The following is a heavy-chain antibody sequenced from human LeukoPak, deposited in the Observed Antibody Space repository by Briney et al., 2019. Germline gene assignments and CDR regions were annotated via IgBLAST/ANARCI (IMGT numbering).Heavy chain of an antibody. V-gene: IGHV4-59*08. CDR3: ARHSIIGGTEYAFDI. J-gene: IGHJ3*02. CDR1: GGSISSYY. D-gene: IGHD2-15*01. Sequence: PSETLSLTCTVSGGSISSYYWSWIRQPPWKGLEWIGYIYYSGSTNYSPSLKSRVTISVDTSKNQFSLKLSSVTAADTAVYYCARHSIIGGTEYAFDIWGQGTMVTVSS. CDR2: IYYSGST.